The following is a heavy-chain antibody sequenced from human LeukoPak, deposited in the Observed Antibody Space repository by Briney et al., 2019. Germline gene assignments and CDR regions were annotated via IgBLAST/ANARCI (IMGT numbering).Heavy chain of an antibody. D-gene: IGHD3-9*01. CDR3: ARVRYFDWLLGL. V-gene: IGHV4-39*01. CDR2: IYYSGST. J-gene: IGHJ4*02. CDR1: GGSISSSSYY. Sequence: SETLSLTCTVSGGSISSSSYYWGWIRQPPGKGLEWIGSIYYSGSTYYNLSLKSRVTISVDTSKNQFSLKLSSVTAADTAVYYCARVRYFDWLLGLWGQGTLVTVSS.